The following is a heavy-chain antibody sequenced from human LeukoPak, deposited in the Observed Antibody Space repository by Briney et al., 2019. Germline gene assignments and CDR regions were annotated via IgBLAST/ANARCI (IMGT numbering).Heavy chain of an antibody. J-gene: IGHJ4*02. V-gene: IGHV3-23*01. D-gene: IGHD1-26*01. CDR3: AKDGSGSYSSFLDY. Sequence: SGGSLRLSCAASGFTFSSYAMSWVRQAPGKGLEWVSAISGSGGSTYYADSVKGRFTISRDNSKNTLYLQMNSLRAEDTAVYYCAKDGSGSYSSFLDYGGEGTLVTVSS. CDR2: ISGSGGST. CDR1: GFTFSSYA.